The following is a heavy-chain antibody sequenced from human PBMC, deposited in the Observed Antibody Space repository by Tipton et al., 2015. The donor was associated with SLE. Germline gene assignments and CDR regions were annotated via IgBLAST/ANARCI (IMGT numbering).Heavy chain of an antibody. D-gene: IGHD5-12*01. V-gene: IGHV4-39*07. J-gene: IGHJ4*02. Sequence: LRLSCTVSGGSISSSPYYWGWIRQPPGKGLEWIGSFYSSGSTFYNPSLKSRVTISVDTSKNQFSLKLTSVTAADTAVYYCARGDVVATLNGGQGTLVTVSS. CDR2: FYSSGST. CDR3: ARGDVVATLN. CDR1: GGSISSSPYY.